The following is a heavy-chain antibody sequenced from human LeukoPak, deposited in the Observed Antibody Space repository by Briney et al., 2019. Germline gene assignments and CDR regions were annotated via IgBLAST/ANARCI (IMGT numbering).Heavy chain of an antibody. J-gene: IGHJ3*02. D-gene: IGHD1-26*01. CDR2: IYYSGCT. Sequence: SETPSLTCTVSGGSISSSTYYWGWIRQPPGKGLEWIGSIYYSGCTYYNPSLKSRVTISVDTSKNQFSLKLNSVTAADTAVYYCATPYSGGYHGLDIWGQGTMVTVSS. CDR1: GGSISSSTYY. V-gene: IGHV4-39*05. CDR3: ATPYSGGYHGLDI.